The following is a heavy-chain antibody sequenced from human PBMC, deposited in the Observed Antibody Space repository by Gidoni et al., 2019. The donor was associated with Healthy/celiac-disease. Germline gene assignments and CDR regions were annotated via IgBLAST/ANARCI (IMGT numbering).Heavy chain of an antibody. V-gene: IGHV3-30*04. CDR3: ARDSRPAHPVNWFDP. J-gene: IGHJ5*02. CDR1: GCTFSSYA. CDR2: ISYDGSNK. D-gene: IGHD2-2*01. Sequence: QVQLVESGGGVVKPGRSLRLACAAYGCTFSSYAMHWVRQAPGKGLEWVAVISYDGSNKYYADSVKGRFTISRDNSKNTLYLQMNSLRAEDTAVYYCARDSRPAHPVNWFDPWGQGTLVTVSS.